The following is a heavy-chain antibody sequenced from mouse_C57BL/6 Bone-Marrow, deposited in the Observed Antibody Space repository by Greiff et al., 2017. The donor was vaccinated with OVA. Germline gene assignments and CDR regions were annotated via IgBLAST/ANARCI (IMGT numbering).Heavy chain of an antibody. Sequence: QVQLQQPGAELVKPGASVKLSCKASGYTFTSYWMHWVKQRPGQGLEWIGMIHPNSGSTNYNEKFKSKATLTVDKSSSTAYMQLSSLTSEDSAVYYCARKNYSNLYYAMDYWGQGTSVTVSS. J-gene: IGHJ4*01. CDR2: IHPNSGST. CDR1: GYTFTSYW. V-gene: IGHV1-64*01. D-gene: IGHD2-5*01. CDR3: ARKNYSNLYYAMDY.